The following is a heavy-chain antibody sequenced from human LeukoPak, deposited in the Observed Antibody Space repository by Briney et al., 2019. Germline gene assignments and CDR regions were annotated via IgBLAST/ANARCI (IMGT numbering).Heavy chain of an antibody. V-gene: IGHV3-7*01. D-gene: IGHD1-20*01. Sequence: GGSLRLSCAASGFTFSSYWMSWVRQAPGKGLEWVANIKQDGSEKYYVDSVKGRFTISRDNAKNSLYLQMNSLRAEDTAVYYCAGDRGNWNPTGAFDYWGQGTLVTVSS. CDR3: AGDRGNWNPTGAFDY. J-gene: IGHJ4*02. CDR2: IKQDGSEK. CDR1: GFTFSSYW.